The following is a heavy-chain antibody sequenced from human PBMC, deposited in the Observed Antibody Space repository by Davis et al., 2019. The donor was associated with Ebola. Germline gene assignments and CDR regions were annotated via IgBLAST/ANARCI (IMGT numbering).Heavy chain of an antibody. Sequence: GESLKISCAASGFTFSSYSMNWVRQAPGKGLEWVSSISSSSSYIYYADSVKGRFTISRDNAKNSLYLQMNSLRAEDTAVYYCARSGRYSSSWYSGYYYYYGMDVWGQGTTVTVSS. CDR1: GFTFSSYS. CDR2: ISSSSSYI. CDR3: ARSGRYSSSWYSGYYYYYGMDV. V-gene: IGHV3-21*01. J-gene: IGHJ6*02. D-gene: IGHD6-13*01.